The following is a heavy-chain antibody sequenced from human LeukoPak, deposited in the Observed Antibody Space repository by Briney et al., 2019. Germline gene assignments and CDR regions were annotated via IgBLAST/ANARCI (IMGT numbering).Heavy chain of an antibody. D-gene: IGHD2-2*01. CDR2: ISWNSGSI. V-gene: IGHV3-9*01. CDR1: GFTFEDYA. J-gene: IGHJ3*02. Sequence: PGRSLRLSCAASGFTFEDYAMHWVRQAPGKGLEWVSGISWNSGSIGYADSVKGRFTISRDNAKNSLYLQMNSLRAEDTALYYCAKDMGYCSSTSCNDAFDIWGQGTMVTVSS. CDR3: AKDMGYCSSTSCNDAFDI.